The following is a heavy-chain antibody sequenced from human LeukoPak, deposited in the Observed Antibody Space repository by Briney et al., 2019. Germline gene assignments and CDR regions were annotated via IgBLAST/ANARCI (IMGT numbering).Heavy chain of an antibody. CDR3: ARDRKDCSSTSCYGDY. J-gene: IGHJ4*02. CDR1: GFTFSSYS. CDR2: ISSSSSYI. D-gene: IGHD2-2*01. Sequence: GGSLRLSCAASGFTFSSYSMNWVRQAPGKGLEWVSSISSSSSYIYYADSVKGRFTISRDNAKNSLYLQMNSLRAEDTAVYYCARDRKDCSSTSCYGDYWGQGTLVTVSS. V-gene: IGHV3-21*01.